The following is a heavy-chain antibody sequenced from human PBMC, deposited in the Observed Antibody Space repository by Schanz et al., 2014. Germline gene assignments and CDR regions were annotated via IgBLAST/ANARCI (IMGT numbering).Heavy chain of an antibody. J-gene: IGHJ4*02. CDR2: MIGSGSSV. D-gene: IGHD3-22*01. CDR3: AKDGRLPYYGTGSDFDY. Sequence: EVQLLESGGGLVQPGGSLRLSCAASGFTFSIYGMSWVRQAPGKGLEWDTRMIGSGSSVFYADSVKGRFTISRDNLKNTVYLQMNSLRAGDTAVYYCAKDGRLPYYGTGSDFDYWGQGTLVAVSS. CDR1: GFTFSIYG. V-gene: IGHV3-23*01.